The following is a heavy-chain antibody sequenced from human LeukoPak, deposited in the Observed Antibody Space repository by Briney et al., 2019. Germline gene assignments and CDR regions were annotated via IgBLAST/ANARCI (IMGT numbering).Heavy chain of an antibody. CDR3: ARGPSGYHNT. Sequence: GGSLRLSCAASGFTFSIYSMTWVRQAPGKGLEWFSLISSSSSYINYADSVKGRFTISRDNAKNSLYLEMNSLRAEDTDVNYCARGPSGYHNTGGQGTLVTVSS. V-gene: IGHV3-21*01. J-gene: IGHJ4*02. D-gene: IGHD5-12*01. CDR1: GFTFSIYS. CDR2: ISSSSSYI.